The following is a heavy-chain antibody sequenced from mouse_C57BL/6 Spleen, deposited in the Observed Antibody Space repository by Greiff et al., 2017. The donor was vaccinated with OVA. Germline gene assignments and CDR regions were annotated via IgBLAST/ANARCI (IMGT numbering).Heavy chain of an antibody. CDR1: GYTFTDYY. Sequence: VQLQQSGPELVKPGASVKISCKASGYTFTDYYMNWVKQSHGKSLEWIGDINPNNGGTSYNQKFKGKATLTVDKSSSTAYMELRSLTSEDSAVYYCARVYDGYYEDFDYWGQGTTLTVSS. V-gene: IGHV1-26*01. CDR3: ARVYDGYYEDFDY. CDR2: INPNNGGT. J-gene: IGHJ2*01. D-gene: IGHD2-3*01.